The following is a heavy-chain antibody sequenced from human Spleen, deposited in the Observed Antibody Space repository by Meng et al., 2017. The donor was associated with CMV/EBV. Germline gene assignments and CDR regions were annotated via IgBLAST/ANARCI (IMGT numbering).Heavy chain of an antibody. CDR2: IFDIETT. D-gene: IGHD3-22*01. CDR3: ARHTSGNAFDF. J-gene: IGHJ4*02. Sequence: SVAGGSVSRGGHFWNWILQHPGKGLEWIGFIFDIETTNYNPSLSSRVSISVDSSKNQLSLSLSPVTAADTAVYYCARHTSGNAFDFWGQGTLVTVSS. V-gene: IGHV4-31*03. CDR1: GGSVSRGGHF.